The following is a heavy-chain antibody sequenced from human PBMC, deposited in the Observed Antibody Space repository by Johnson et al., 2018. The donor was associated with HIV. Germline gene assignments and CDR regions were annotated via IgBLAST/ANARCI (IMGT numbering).Heavy chain of an antibody. V-gene: IGHV3-30*14. J-gene: IGHJ3*02. Sequence: VQLVESGGGVVRPGGSLRLSCAASGFTFNNFAMHWVRQAPGKGLEWVAVISYDGSNKAFADPLKGRFTISRGNSKNTVDLQMNSLSVEESAVFYRARACSDGSCCTTRWAFDSWGQGTLVTVSS. CDR3: ARACSDGSCCTTRWAFDS. CDR1: GFTFNNFA. CDR2: ISYDGSNK. D-gene: IGHD2-15*01.